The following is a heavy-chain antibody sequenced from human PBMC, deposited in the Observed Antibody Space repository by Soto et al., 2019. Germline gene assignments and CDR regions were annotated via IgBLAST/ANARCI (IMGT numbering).Heavy chain of an antibody. D-gene: IGHD3-16*01. Sequence: GGSLRLSCAASGFMFSAYTMNWVRQAPGKGLEWLSSISDDSSYIDYADSLRGRFNVSRDNARNSLYLQIDSLGVEDTAVYYCATPYYFNHWGPGTLVTVSS. CDR1: GFMFSAYT. J-gene: IGHJ1*01. V-gene: IGHV3-21*06. CDR3: ATPYYFNH. CDR2: ISDDSSYI.